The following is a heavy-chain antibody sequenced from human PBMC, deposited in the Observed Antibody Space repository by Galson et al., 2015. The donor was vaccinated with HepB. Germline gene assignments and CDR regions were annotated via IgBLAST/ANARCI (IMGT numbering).Heavy chain of an antibody. J-gene: IGHJ4*02. Sequence: SLRLSCAASGFTFSSYGMHWVRQAPGKGLEWVSYISSSSSTIYYADSVKGRFTISRDNAKNSLYLQMNSLRDEDTAVYYCARAPTYYYDSSPFFYFDYWGQGTLVTVSS. CDR1: GFTFSSYG. CDR2: ISSSSSTI. CDR3: ARAPTYYYDSSPFFYFDY. V-gene: IGHV3-48*02. D-gene: IGHD3-22*01.